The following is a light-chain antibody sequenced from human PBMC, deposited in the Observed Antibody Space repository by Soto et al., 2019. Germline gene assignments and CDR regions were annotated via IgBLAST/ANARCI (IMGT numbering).Light chain of an antibody. CDR1: SSNIGRYS. V-gene: IGLV1-44*01. J-gene: IGLJ3*02. Sequence: QAVVTRPPSASGTPGQRVSISCSGSSSNIGRYSVNWYQRFPGTAPKLLIYNDNQRPSGVPDRFAGSKFGTSVSLVISGLQSKDEADYYCAAWDDSLSGVVFGGGTKLTVL. CDR3: AAWDDSLSGVV. CDR2: NDN.